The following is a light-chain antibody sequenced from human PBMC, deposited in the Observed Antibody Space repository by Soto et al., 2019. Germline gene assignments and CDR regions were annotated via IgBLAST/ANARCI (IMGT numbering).Light chain of an antibody. V-gene: IGLV2-14*01. J-gene: IGLJ1*01. CDR1: SSDVGGYNH. CDR3: TSYTSSSTLYV. CDR2: EVS. Sequence: QSALTQPASVSGSPGQSITISCTGTSSDVGGYNHVSWYQQHPGKAPKLMIYEVSRRPSGVSNRFSGSKSGNTASLTISGPQAEDEADYYCTSYTSSSTLYVFGSGTKLTVL.